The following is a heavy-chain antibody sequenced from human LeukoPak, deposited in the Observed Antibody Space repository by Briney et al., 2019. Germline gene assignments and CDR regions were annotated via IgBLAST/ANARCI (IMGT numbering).Heavy chain of an antibody. J-gene: IGHJ3*02. CDR1: GYRFTTDY. Sequence: GESLKISCKASGYRFTTDYIGWVRQMPGKGLEWMGIIYPGDSDTRYSPAFQGQVTISVDKSISTAYLQWSSLEASDTAMYFCARNTPSENENYLDGFDIWGQGTMVTVFS. D-gene: IGHD1-7*01. CDR2: IYPGDSDT. CDR3: ARNTPSENENYLDGFDI. V-gene: IGHV5-51*01.